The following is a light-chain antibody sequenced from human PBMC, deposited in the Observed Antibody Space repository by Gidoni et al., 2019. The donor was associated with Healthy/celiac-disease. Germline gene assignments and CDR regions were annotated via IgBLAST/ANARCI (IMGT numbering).Light chain of an antibody. J-gene: IGKJ2*01. CDR2: AAS. CDR3: QQYYSYPFT. Sequence: IRIPQSPSSLSASPGDRVTITCRASQGISSSLAWYQHKPGKAPKLLIYAASTLQSGVPSRFSGSGSGTDFTLTISVLQSEDFATYYCQQYYSYPFTFGQGTKLEIK. V-gene: IGKV1-8*01. CDR1: QGISSS.